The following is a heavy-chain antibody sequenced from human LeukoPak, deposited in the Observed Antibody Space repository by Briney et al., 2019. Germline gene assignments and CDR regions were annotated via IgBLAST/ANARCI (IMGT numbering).Heavy chain of an antibody. V-gene: IGHV3-7*04. Sequence: GGSLRLSCAASGFTFSSYWMSWVRQAPGKGLEWVANIKQDGSEKYYVDSVKGRFTISRDNAKNSLYLQMNSLRAEDTAVYYCARGGSPYCSSTSCFYYFDYWGQGTLVTVSS. CDR3: ARGGSPYCSSTSCFYYFDY. D-gene: IGHD2-2*01. J-gene: IGHJ4*02. CDR1: GFTFSSYW. CDR2: IKQDGSEK.